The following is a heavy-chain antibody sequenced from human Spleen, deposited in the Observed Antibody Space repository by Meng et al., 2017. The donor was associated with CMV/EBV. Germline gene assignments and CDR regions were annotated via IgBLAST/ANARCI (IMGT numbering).Heavy chain of an antibody. D-gene: IGHD2-2*01. J-gene: IGHJ6*02. CDR1: GFTFRSYA. Sequence: GESLKISCAASGFTFRSYAMSWVRQAPGKGLEWVSAISGSGGNTYYADSVKGRFTMSRDNSKNTLYLQMNSLRAEDTAVYYCARVGGGIVVVPAANRNYYYGMDVWGQGTTVTVSS. CDR3: ARVGGGIVVVPAANRNYYYGMDV. V-gene: IGHV3-23*01. CDR2: ISGSGGNT.